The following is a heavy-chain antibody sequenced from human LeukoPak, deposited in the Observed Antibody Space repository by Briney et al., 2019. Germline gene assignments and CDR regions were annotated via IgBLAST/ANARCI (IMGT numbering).Heavy chain of an antibody. CDR3: ARVREGGDTTRVTPFDY. CDR2: IIPIFGTA. J-gene: IGHJ4*02. V-gene: IGHV1-69*05. D-gene: IGHD3-10*01. CDR1: GGTFSSYA. Sequence: ASVKVSCKASGGTFSSYAISWVRQAPGQGLEWMGGIIPIFGTANYAQKFQGRVTITTDESTSTASMELSSLRSEDTAVYYCARVREGGDTTRVTPFDYWGQGTLVTVSS.